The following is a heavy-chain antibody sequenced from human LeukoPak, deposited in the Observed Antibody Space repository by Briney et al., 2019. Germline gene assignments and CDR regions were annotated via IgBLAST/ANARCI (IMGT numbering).Heavy chain of an antibody. CDR1: GGSISSYY. CDR2: IYYSGST. V-gene: IGHV4-59*01. CDR3: ARGEMAPTYFDY. J-gene: IGHJ4*02. Sequence: SETLSLTCTVSGGSISSYYWSWIRQPPGKGLEWIGYIYYSGSTNYNPSPKSRVTISVDTSKNQFSLKLSSVTAADTAVYYCARGEMAPTYFDYWGQGTLVTVSS. D-gene: IGHD5-24*01.